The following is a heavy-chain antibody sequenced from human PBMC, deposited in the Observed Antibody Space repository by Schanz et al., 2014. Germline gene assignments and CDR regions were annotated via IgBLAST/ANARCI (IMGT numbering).Heavy chain of an antibody. J-gene: IGHJ2*01. V-gene: IGHV1-2*04. CDR1: GYTTFTGYY. CDR3: ARLSVAGRPHVNYWYFDL. CDR2: INPNSGDT. Sequence: QVQLVQSGAEVKKPGASVKVSCKASGYTTFTGYYIHWVRQAPGQGLEWMGWINPNSGDTNYAQKFQGWVTMTRDTSISTAYMEVSRLKSDDTAVYYCARLSVAGRPHVNYWYFDLWGRGTLVTVSS. D-gene: IGHD6-19*01.